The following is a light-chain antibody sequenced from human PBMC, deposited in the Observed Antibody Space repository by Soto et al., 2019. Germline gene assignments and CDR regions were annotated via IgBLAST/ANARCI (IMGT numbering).Light chain of an antibody. CDR2: AAS. Sequence: DVQMTQAPSSLSASVGDRVTITFRASQGISNYLAWYQQKPGKVPKLLIYAASILQSGVPSRFSGSGSGTEFTLTISSLQPEDVATYYCQKYNSAPRTFGGGTKVEIK. V-gene: IGKV1-27*01. CDR3: QKYNSAPRT. J-gene: IGKJ4*01. CDR1: QGISNY.